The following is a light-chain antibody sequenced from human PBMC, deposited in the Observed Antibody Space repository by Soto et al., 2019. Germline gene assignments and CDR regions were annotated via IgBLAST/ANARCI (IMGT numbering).Light chain of an antibody. CDR1: SSDVGGYNY. CDR3: SSYTTSSPLDV. CDR2: EIS. V-gene: IGLV2-14*01. Sequence: QSVLTQPASVSGSPGQSITISCTGASSDVGGYNYVSWYQQHPDKAPKLMIYEISNRPSGVSNRFSGSKSGNTASLTISGLQAEDEADYYCSSYTTSSPLDVFGTGTKVTVL. J-gene: IGLJ1*01.